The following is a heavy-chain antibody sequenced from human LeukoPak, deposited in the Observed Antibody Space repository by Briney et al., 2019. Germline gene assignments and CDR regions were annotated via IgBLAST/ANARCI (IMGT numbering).Heavy chain of an antibody. CDR2: IKSKSEAGTP. V-gene: IGHV3-15*01. CDR1: GFTFSNAW. J-gene: IGHJ5*02. Sequence: YPGGSLRLSCATSGFTFSNAWMSWVRQAPGKGLEWVGRIKSKSEAGTPDYAAPVKGRFTISRDDSKNTLYLQMNNLKTEDKAVYYCSTFYRLEPWGQGNLVTVSS. CDR3: STFYRLEP. D-gene: IGHD2/OR15-2a*01.